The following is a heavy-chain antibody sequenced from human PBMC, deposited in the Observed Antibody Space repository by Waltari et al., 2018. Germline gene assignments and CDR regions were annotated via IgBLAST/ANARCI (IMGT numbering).Heavy chain of an antibody. V-gene: IGHV4-34*01. CDR3: ARHNANYYDSSGYQNLFDY. CDR2: INHSGST. D-gene: IGHD3-22*01. Sequence: QVQLQQWGAGLLKPSETLSLTCAVYGGSFSGYYWSWIRQPPGKGLEWIGEINHSGSTNYNPYRKIRVTISVDAAKNQCSLKLSSVTAADTAVYYCARHNANYYDSSGYQNLFDYWGQGTLVTVSS. J-gene: IGHJ4*02. CDR1: GGSFSGYY.